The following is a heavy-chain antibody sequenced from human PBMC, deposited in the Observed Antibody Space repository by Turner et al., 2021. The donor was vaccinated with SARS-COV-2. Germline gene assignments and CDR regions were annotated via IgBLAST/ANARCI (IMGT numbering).Heavy chain of an antibody. Sequence: EVQLLESGGDLVQPGGSLRLSCAASGFTFSTYPMNWVRQAPGNGLEWVSGISDNGGNTYYADSVKSRFTISRDNSKNTLYLQMNSLKVEDTAVYYCAKGTEGASWVQGTLVTVSS. V-gene: IGHV3-23*01. J-gene: IGHJ4*02. CDR3: AKGTEGAS. D-gene: IGHD2-15*01. CDR2: ISDNGGNT. CDR1: GFTFSTYP.